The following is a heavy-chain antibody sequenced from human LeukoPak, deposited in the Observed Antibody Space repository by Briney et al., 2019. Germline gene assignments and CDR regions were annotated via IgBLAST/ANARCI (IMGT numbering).Heavy chain of an antibody. J-gene: IGHJ3*02. V-gene: IGHV4-39*01. D-gene: IGHD1-26*01. Sequence: PSETLSLTCTVSGGSISSSSYYWGWIRQPPGKGLEWIGSIYYSGSTYYNPSLKGRVTISVDTSKNQFSLKLSSVTAADTAVYYCARTGIVGAIRGWVGPSAFDIWGQGTMVTVSS. CDR1: GGSISSSSYY. CDR3: ARTGIVGAIRGWVGPSAFDI. CDR2: IYYSGST.